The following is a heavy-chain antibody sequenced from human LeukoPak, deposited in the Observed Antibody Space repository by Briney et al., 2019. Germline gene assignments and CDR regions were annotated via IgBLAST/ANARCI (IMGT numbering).Heavy chain of an antibody. CDR1: GFSFSSSW. V-gene: IGHV3-7*01. CDR3: EGSAGY. CDR2: IKKDGSDK. Sequence: GGSLRLSCAASGFSFSSSWMSWVRQAPGKGLEWVANIKKDGSDKYYVDSVKGRFTISRDNAKNSLYLQMNRLRSEDTAVYYCEGSAGYWGQGTPVTVSS. J-gene: IGHJ4*02.